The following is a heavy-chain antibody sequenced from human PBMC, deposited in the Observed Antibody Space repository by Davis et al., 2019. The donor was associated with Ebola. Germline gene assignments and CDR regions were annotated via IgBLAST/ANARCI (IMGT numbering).Heavy chain of an antibody. Sequence: ASVKVSCKASGYIFTTYGISWVRQAPGQRLEWMGWISSYNGDTEYSQKFQGRVTMTTDTSTSTAYMELRSLRSDDTAVYYCARRRDYDAFDIWGQGTMVTVSS. CDR2: ISSYNGDT. CDR1: GYIFTTYG. J-gene: IGHJ3*02. V-gene: IGHV1-18*01. D-gene: IGHD2-21*01. CDR3: ARRRDYDAFDI.